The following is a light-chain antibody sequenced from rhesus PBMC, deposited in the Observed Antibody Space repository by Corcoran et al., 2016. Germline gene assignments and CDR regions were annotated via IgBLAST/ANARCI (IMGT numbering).Light chain of an antibody. CDR3: QHYYRIPYS. V-gene: IGKV1-25*01. J-gene: IGKJ2*01. Sequence: DIQMTQSPSSLFASVGDRVTRICRASQGIINDVAWYQQKRGESPKLLIYEASPLQRGVPSRFSGSGCGTDFTFTISSLQSEDFATYYCQHYYRIPYSFGQGAKVEI. CDR1: QGIIND. CDR2: EAS.